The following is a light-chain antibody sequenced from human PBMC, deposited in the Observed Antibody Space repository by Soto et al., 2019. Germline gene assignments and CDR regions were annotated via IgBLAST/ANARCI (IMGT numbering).Light chain of an antibody. CDR2: DAS. Sequence: EIVLIQSPATLSLSPGERATLSCRASQSISTYLAWYQQKPGQAPRLLIYDASNRATGIPARFSGSGSGTDFTLTISSLESEDFAVYYCQQRSNWPLTFGGGTKVEIK. CDR3: QQRSNWPLT. V-gene: IGKV3-11*01. CDR1: QSISTY. J-gene: IGKJ4*01.